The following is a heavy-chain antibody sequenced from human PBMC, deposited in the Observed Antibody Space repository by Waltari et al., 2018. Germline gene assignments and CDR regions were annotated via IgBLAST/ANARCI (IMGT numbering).Heavy chain of an antibody. J-gene: IGHJ5*02. CDR3: ARHWKKSGYRFDP. V-gene: IGHV4-39*01. D-gene: IGHD5-12*01. CDR1: GGPISRSSYY. CDR2: IYYSGRI. Sequence: QLQLQESGPGLVKPSENLSLTCTVSGGPISRSSYYWGWIRQSPGKGLEWVGSIYYSGRIDYNPTLKSRVTISGDTSKNQFSLKLTSVTAADTAVYYCARHWKKSGYRFDPWGQGTLVTVSS.